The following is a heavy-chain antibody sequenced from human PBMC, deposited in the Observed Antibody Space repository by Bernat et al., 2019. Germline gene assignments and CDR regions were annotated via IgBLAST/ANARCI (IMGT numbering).Heavy chain of an antibody. CDR3: ARDRPTGYSSSWGNYYYYYGMDV. J-gene: IGHJ6*02. D-gene: IGHD6-13*01. V-gene: IGHV3-30-3*01. Sequence: VQLVESGGGLVKPGRSLRLSCAASGFTFSSYAMHWVRQAPGKGLEWVAVISYDGSNKYYADSVKGRFTISRDNSKNTLYLQMDSLRAEDTAVYYCARDRPTGYSSSWGNYYYYYGMDVWGQGTTVTVSS. CDR1: GFTFSSYA. CDR2: ISYDGSNK.